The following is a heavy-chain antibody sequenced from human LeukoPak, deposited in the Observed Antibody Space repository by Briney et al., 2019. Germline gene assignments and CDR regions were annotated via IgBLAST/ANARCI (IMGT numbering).Heavy chain of an antibody. CDR1: GYSISSGYY. J-gene: IGHJ5*02. D-gene: IGHD6-13*01. V-gene: IGHV4-38-2*02. CDR3: ARVTAAAAGTDWFDP. CDR2: IYRSGST. Sequence: PSETLSLTCTVSGYSISSGYYWGWIRQPPGKGLEWIGSIYRSGSTYYNPSLKSRVTISVDTSKNQFSLKLSSVTAADTAVYYCARVTAAAAGTDWFDPWGQGTLVTVSS.